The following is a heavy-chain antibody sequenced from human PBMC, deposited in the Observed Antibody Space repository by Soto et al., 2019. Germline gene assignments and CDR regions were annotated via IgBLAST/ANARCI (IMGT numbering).Heavy chain of an antibody. CDR2: IIPIFGTA. J-gene: IGHJ1*01. CDR3: ARLSGMYYYDSSGFSPFQH. CDR1: GGTSSSYA. Sequence: SVKVSCKASGGTSSSYAISWVRQAPGQGLEWMGGIIPIFGTANYAQKFQGRVTITADESTSTAYMELSSLRSEDTAVYYCARLSGMYYYDSSGFSPFQHWGQGTLVTVSS. V-gene: IGHV1-69*13. D-gene: IGHD3-22*01.